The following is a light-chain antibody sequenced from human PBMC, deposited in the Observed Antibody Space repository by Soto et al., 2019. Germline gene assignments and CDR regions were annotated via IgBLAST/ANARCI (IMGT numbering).Light chain of an antibody. CDR2: GES. V-gene: IGKV3-20*01. CDR3: PQYGSSLL. J-gene: IGKJ1*01. CDR1: QSVSSSY. Sequence: EIVWTPAPGTLSLSPGERDHRSWRGVQSVSSSYFAWYQQKPGQATRLLIYGESIRATGIPDRLSGSGSGTDFTPPTSRLETADFEVYYCPQYGSSLLFGPVTKVDIK.